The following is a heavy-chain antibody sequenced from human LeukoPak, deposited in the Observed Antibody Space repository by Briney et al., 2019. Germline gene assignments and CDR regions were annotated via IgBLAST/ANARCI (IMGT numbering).Heavy chain of an antibody. CDR3: AREDFWSGYYKGWYFDL. CDR2: ISSSSSTI. CDR1: GFTFSSYS. J-gene: IGHJ2*01. V-gene: IGHV3-48*01. D-gene: IGHD3-3*01. Sequence: GGSLRLSCAASGFTFSSYSMNWVRQAPGKGLEWVSYISSSSSTIYYADSVKGRFTISRDNAKNSLYLQMNSLRAEDTAVYYCAREDFWSGYYKGWYFDLWGRGTLVTVSS.